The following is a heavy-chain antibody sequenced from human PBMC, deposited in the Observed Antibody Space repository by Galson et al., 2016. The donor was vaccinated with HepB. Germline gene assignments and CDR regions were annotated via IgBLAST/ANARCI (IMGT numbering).Heavy chain of an antibody. CDR1: GFTFSNYV. Sequence: SLRLSCAASGFTFSNYVMRWIRQAPGKGLEWVSSILESGDVTWPADSAKGRFTVSRDNFKDTLYLQMNSLSAEDTAVYFCARLLGGSNHYYYGMDVWGQGTTVTVSS. CDR3: ARLLGGSNHYYYGMDV. V-gene: IGHV3-23*01. D-gene: IGHD3-16*01. CDR2: ILESGDVT. J-gene: IGHJ6*02.